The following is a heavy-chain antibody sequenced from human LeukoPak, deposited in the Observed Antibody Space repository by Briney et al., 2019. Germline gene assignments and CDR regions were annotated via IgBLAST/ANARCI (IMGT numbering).Heavy chain of an antibody. J-gene: IGHJ4*02. CDR1: GFTFSTYE. CDR2: ISSSGSTI. V-gene: IGHV3-48*03. D-gene: IGHD3-10*01. Sequence: GWSLRLSCAGSGFTFSTYEMNWVRQAPGKGLEWDSYISSSGSTIYYADSVKDRFTVPRDNAKTSLYLQMNSLRVEDTAVYYCARDSPMLRGVTGYWGQGTLVIVSS. CDR3: ARDSPMLRGVTGY.